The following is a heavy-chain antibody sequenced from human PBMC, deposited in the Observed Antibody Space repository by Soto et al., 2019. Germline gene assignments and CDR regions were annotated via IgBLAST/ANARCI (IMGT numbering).Heavy chain of an antibody. V-gene: IGHV1-69*13. J-gene: IGHJ5*02. CDR3: ARDGGTPCSSTSCYVGWFDP. CDR2: IIPIFGTA. D-gene: IGHD2-2*01. Sequence: ASVKVSCKASGGTFSSYAISWVRQAPGQGLEWMGGIIPIFGTANYAQKFQGRVTITADESTSTAYMELSSLRSEDTAVYYCARDGGTPCSSTSCYVGWFDPWGQGTLVTVSS. CDR1: GGTFSSYA.